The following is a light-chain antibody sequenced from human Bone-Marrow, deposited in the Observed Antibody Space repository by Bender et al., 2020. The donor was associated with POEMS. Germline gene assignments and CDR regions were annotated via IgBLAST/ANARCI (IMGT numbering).Light chain of an antibody. V-gene: IGLV1-44*01. J-gene: IGLJ1*01. CDR1: YSNIGSNP. Sequence: QSVLTQPPSASGTPGQRVTILCSGSYSNIGSNPVNWYQQLPGAAPKLLIYDNNERPSGVPDRFSGSKSAPSASLAISGLQSEDEADYYCAVWDDSLNAYVFGTGTKVTV. CDR3: AVWDDSLNAYV. CDR2: DNN.